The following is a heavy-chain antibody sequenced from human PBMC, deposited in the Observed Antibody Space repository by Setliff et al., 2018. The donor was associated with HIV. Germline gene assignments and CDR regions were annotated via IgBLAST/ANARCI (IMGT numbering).Heavy chain of an antibody. CDR1: GFTFDDYG. D-gene: IGHD6-19*01. Sequence: GSLRLSCAASGFTFDDYGMSWVRQAPGKGLEWVSGINWNGGSTGYADSVKGRFTISRDSSKNTLYLQMDSLRTEDTAVYYCAKTQGWHLINYWGPGTLVTVSS. J-gene: IGHJ4*02. CDR2: INWNGGST. V-gene: IGHV3-20*04. CDR3: AKTQGWHLINY.